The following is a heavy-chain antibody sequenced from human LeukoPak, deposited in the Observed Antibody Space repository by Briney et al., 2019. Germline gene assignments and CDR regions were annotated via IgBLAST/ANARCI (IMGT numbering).Heavy chain of an antibody. D-gene: IGHD6-13*01. CDR1: GFTFSGYA. CDR3: AKDPYSSSWYNWFDP. CDR2: ISGSGGST. Sequence: GGSLRLSCAASGFTFSGYAMSWVRQAPGKGLEWVSAISGSGGSTYYADSVKGRFTISRDNSKNTLYLQMNSLRAEDTAVYYCAKDPYSSSWYNWFDPWGQGTLVTVSS. V-gene: IGHV3-23*01. J-gene: IGHJ5*02.